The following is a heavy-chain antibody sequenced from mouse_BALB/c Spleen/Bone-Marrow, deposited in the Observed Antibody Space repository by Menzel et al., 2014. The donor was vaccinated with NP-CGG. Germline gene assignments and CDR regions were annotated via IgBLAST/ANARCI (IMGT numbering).Heavy chain of an antibody. CDR2: IDPANGNT. CDR3: ARAYYGNYPYAMDY. Sequence: EVQLQESGAELAKPGASVKLSCTASGFNIKDTYMHWVKQRPEQGLEWIGRIDPANGNTKYDPKFQGKATITADTSSNTAYLQLSSLTSEDTAVYFCARAYYGNYPYAMDYWGQGTSVTVSS. J-gene: IGHJ4*01. V-gene: IGHV14-3*02. CDR1: GFNIKDTY. D-gene: IGHD2-10*01.